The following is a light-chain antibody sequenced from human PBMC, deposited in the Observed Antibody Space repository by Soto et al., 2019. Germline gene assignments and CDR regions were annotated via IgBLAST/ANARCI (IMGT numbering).Light chain of an antibody. V-gene: IGKV3-20*01. CDR2: GAS. CDR1: QSVSSSY. Sequence: EIGLTQSPGTLSLSPGERATLSCRASQSVSSSYLAWYQQKPGQAPRLLIYGASSRATGIPDRFGGSGSGTDFTLTISRLEPEDFAVYYCQQYGSSPVFTFGQGTQLEIK. J-gene: IGKJ2*01. CDR3: QQYGSSPVFT.